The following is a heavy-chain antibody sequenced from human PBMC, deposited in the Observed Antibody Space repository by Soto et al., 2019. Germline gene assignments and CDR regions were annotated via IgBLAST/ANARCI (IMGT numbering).Heavy chain of an antibody. CDR2: ITSNGNYT. D-gene: IGHD2-21*01. Sequence: EVQVVESGGGLVQPGGSLRLSCAASGFTFSSYAMHWVRQAPGKGLEYVLVITSNGNYTDYASSVKGRFTISRDNSKNTLYLQMGSLRAEDMAVYYCARRIPFGYGMDVWGQGTTVTVSS. J-gene: IGHJ6*02. CDR1: GFTFSSYA. CDR3: ARRIPFGYGMDV. V-gene: IGHV3-64*01.